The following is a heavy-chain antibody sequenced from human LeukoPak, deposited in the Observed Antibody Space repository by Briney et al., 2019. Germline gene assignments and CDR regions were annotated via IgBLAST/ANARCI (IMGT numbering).Heavy chain of an antibody. CDR2: IYHSGST. Sequence: SQTLPLTCAVSGGSISSGGYSWSWIRQPPGKGLEWIGYIYHSGSTYYNPSLKSRVTISVDRSKNQFSLKLSSVTAADTAVYYCARLDYEDWFDPWGQGTLVTVSS. V-gene: IGHV4-30-2*01. CDR1: GGSISSGGYS. CDR3: ARLDYEDWFDP. D-gene: IGHD4-17*01. J-gene: IGHJ5*02.